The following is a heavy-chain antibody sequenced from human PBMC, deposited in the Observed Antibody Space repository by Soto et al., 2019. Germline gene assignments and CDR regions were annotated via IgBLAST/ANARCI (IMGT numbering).Heavy chain of an antibody. V-gene: IGHV4-4*02. CDR3: ARVSGSYYYGMDV. CDR2: IYHSGST. Sequence: QVQLQESGPGLVKPSGTLSLTCAVSGGSISSSYWWSWVRQPPGKGLEWIGEIYHSGSTNYNTSLKSRVPISVDKSKNQFSRKVTSVTAADTAVYYCARVSGSYYYGMDVWGQGTTVTVSS. CDR1: GGSISSSYW. J-gene: IGHJ6*02.